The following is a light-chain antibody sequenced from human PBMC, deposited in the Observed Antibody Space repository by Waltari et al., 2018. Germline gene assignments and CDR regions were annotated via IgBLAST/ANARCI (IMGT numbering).Light chain of an antibody. CDR2: GAS. Sequence: EIVMTQSPATLSVSPGERATISCRVSQGVSNNLACYQQKSGQAPRLLIYGASTRATGIPARCSGSGSGTEFTLTINSLQSEDFAVYYCQEYNNWPLTFGGGTKVEIK. CDR1: QGVSNN. J-gene: IGKJ4*01. CDR3: QEYNNWPLT. V-gene: IGKV3-15*01.